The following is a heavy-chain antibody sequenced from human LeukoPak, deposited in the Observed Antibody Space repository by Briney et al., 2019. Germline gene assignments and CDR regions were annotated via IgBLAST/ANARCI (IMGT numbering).Heavy chain of an antibody. CDR2: IYYSGST. Sequence: SETLSPTCTVSGGSISSSSYYWGWIRQPPGKGLEWIGSIYYSGSTYYNPSLKSRVTISVDTSKNQFSLKLSSVTAADTAVYYCARLYGSGSYYNPLGYFDYWGQGTLVTVSS. CDR1: GGSISSSSYY. D-gene: IGHD3-10*01. CDR3: ARLYGSGSYYNPLGYFDY. J-gene: IGHJ4*02. V-gene: IGHV4-39*01.